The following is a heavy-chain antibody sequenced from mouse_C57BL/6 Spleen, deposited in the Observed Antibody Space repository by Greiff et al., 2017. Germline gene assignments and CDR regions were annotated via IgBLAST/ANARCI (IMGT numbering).Heavy chain of an antibody. D-gene: IGHD2-5*01. V-gene: IGHV1-52*01. CDR2: IDPSDSGT. J-gene: IGHJ1*03. Sequence: QVQLQQPGAELVRPGSSVKLSCKASGYTFTSYWMHWVKQRPIQGLEWIGNIDPSDSGTHYNQKFKDKATLTVDKSSSTAYMQLSSLTSEDSAVYYCARDYSNRYWYFDVWGTGTTVTSSS. CDR3: ARDYSNRYWYFDV. CDR1: GYTFTSYW.